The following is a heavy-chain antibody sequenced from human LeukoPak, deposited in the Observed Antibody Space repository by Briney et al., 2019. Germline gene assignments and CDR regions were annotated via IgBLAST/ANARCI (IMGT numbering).Heavy chain of an antibody. D-gene: IGHD6-13*01. V-gene: IGHV1-69*13. CDR2: IIPIFGTA. J-gene: IGHJ1*01. CDR3: ARSFIAAAGTRFEEYFQH. CDR1: GYTFTSYY. Sequence: SVKVSCKASGYTFTSYYMHWVRQAPGQGLEWMGGIIPIFGTANYAQKFQGRVTITADESTSTAYMELSSLRSEDTAVYYCARSFIAAAGTRFEEYFQHWGQGTLVTVSS.